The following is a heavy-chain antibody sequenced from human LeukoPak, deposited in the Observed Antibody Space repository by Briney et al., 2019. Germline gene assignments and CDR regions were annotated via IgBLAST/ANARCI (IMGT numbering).Heavy chain of an antibody. J-gene: IGHJ3*02. D-gene: IGHD6-19*01. CDR3: ARVERRYSSGWYAFDI. V-gene: IGHV1-46*03. CDR1: GYTFTNFD. Sequence: ASVKVSCKASGYTFTNFDIIWVRQATGQGLEWMGIINPSGGSTSYAQKFQGRVTMTRDTSTSTVYMELSSLRSEDTAVYYCARVERRYSSGWYAFDIWGQGTMVTVSS. CDR2: INPSGGST.